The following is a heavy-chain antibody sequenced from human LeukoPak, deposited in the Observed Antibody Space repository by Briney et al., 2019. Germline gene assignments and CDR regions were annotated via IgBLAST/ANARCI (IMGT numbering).Heavy chain of an antibody. J-gene: IGHJ5*02. CDR3: ARSPQGTATTANWLDP. Sequence: SETLSLTCTVSGGSISSTSYYWGWIRQPPGKGLEWIGSMSYSGRTYYNPSLKTRVTVSLDTSKNQFSLNLISVTAADTAVYYCARSPQGTATTANWLDPWGQGTLVTVSS. V-gene: IGHV4-39*07. CDR1: GGSISSTSYY. CDR2: MSYSGRT. D-gene: IGHD4-17*01.